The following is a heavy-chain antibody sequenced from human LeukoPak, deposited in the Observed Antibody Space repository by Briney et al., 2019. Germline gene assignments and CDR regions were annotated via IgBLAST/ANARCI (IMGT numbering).Heavy chain of an antibody. V-gene: IGHV1-2*02. CDR1: GYTFTDYY. CDR3: VIATFEFF. D-gene: IGHD2/OR15-2a*01. CDR2: INPNSGGT. J-gene: IGHJ4*02. Sequence: ASVTVSCTASGYTFTDYYLHWVRQAPGQGLEWMGWINPNSGGTNYAQKFQGRVTMTRDTSSSTAYMEVSRLTSDDTAVYYCVIATFEFFWGQGTLVTVSS.